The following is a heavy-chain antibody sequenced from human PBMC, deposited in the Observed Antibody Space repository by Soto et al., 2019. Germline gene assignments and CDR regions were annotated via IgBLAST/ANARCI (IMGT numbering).Heavy chain of an antibody. J-gene: IGHJ4*02. Sequence: QVQLVQSGAEVKKPGASVKVSCKASGYTFTSYYMHWVRQAPGQGFEWMGIINPSGGSTIYAQKFQCRVPMTRDTSTRTVYMELSSLRSEDTAVYYCARASTVTGFDYWGQGTLVTVSS. D-gene: IGHD4-17*01. CDR1: GYTFTSYY. CDR2: INPSGGST. V-gene: IGHV1-46*01. CDR3: ARASTVTGFDY.